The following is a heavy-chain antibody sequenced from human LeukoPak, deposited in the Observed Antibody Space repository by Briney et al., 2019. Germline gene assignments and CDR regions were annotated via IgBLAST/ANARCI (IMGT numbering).Heavy chain of an antibody. V-gene: IGHV4-61*02. CDR2: IYTSGST. D-gene: IGHD2-15*01. Sequence: SETLSLSCTVSGGSISSSSYDWGWIRQRPGKGLEWNGRIYTSGSTNYNPSLKSRVTISVDTSKNQFSLKLSSVTAADTAVYYCARDQGGYGEGSGWFDPWGQGTLVTVSS. CDR3: ARDQGGYGEGSGWFDP. CDR1: GGSISSSSYD. J-gene: IGHJ5*02.